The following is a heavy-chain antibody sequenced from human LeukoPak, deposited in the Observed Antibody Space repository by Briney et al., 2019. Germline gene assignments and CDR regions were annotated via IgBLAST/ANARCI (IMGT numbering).Heavy chain of an antibody. V-gene: IGHV3-30*18. CDR1: GSTFRSYG. CDR2: ISYDGSNK. Sequence: GGSRRLSCAASGSTFRSYGMHWARQAPGKGLEWVAVISYDGSNKYYADSVKGRFTISRDNSKNTLYLQMNSLRAEDTAVYYCAKRGVTAPNPPDYWGEGTRVPLSS. J-gene: IGHJ4*02. CDR3: AKRGVTAPNPPDY. D-gene: IGHD2-21*02.